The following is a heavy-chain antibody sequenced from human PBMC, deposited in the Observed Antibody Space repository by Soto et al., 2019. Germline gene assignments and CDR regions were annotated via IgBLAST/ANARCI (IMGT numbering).Heavy chain of an antibody. V-gene: IGHV3-23*01. Sequence: EVQLLESGGGLVQPGGSLRLSCAASGFTFSNYAVTWVRQAPGKGLEWVSTSSGSGGSTYYADSVKGRFTISRDNSENTLYLQMHSLRAEDTAVYYCAKDQGSSWYEIDYWGQGTLVTVSS. CDR2: SSGSGGST. D-gene: IGHD6-13*01. J-gene: IGHJ4*02. CDR1: GFTFSNYA. CDR3: AKDQGSSWYEIDY.